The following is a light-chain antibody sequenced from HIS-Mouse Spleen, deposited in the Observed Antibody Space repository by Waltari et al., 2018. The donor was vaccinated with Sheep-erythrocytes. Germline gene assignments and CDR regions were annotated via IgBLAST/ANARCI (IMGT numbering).Light chain of an antibody. CDR2: DVS. CDR1: SSSVGGYNS. J-gene: IGLJ1*01. Sequence: QSALTQPRSVSGSPGPSVTLSCTGTSSSVGGYNSFSWYQQHPGKAPKLMSYDVSKRPSGVPDRFSGSKSGNTASLTISGLQAEDEADYYCCSYAGSYNYVFGTGTKVTVL. V-gene: IGLV2-11*01. CDR3: CSYAGSYNYV.